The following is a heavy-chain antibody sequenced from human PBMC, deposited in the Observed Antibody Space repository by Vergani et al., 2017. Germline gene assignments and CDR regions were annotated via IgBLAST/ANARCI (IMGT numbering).Heavy chain of an antibody. CDR1: GFTFSSYE. V-gene: IGHV3-48*03. J-gene: IGHJ1*01. D-gene: IGHD6-6*01. CDR2: ISSSGSTI. CDR3: AHSSSYAEYFQH. Sequence: EVQLVESGGGLVKPGGSLRLSCAASGFTFSSYEMNWVRQAPGKGLEWVSYISSSGSTIYYADSVKGRFTISRDNSKNTLYLQMNSLRAEDTAVYYCAHSSSYAEYFQHWGQGTLVTVSS.